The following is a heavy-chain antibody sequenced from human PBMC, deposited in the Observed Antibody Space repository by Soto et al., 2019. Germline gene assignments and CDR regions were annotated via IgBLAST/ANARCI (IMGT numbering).Heavy chain of an antibody. CDR3: AKWGAYSCSSYEY. CDR2: ISASAAST. V-gene: IGHV3-23*01. D-gene: IGHD6-6*01. J-gene: IGHJ4*02. CDR1: VFTFSSYS. Sequence: GGSLRLSCAASVFTFSSYSMSLVRQAPGKGLEWVSAISASAASTYYADSVKGRFTISRDNSKNTLFLQVNSLRAEDTALYYCAKWGAYSCSSYEYCGQRTSVPVSS.